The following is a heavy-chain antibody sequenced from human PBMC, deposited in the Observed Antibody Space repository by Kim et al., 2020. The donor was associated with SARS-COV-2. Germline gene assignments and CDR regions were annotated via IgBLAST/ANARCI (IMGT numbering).Heavy chain of an antibody. CDR1: GFTFSSYG. Sequence: GGSLRLSCAASGFTFSSYGMHWVRQAPGKGLEWVAVISYDGSNKYYADSVKGRFTISRDNSKNTLYLQMNSLRAEDTAVYYCARGGYYDSSGYYPFDYWG. V-gene: IGHV3-33*05. CDR2: ISYDGSNK. J-gene: IGHJ4*01. D-gene: IGHD3-22*01. CDR3: ARGGYYDSSGYYPFDY.